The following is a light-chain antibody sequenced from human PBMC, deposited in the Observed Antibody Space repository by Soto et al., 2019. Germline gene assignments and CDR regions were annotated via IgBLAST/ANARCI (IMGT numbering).Light chain of an antibody. J-gene: IGLJ2*01. CDR2: DVS. CDR3: SSYTSSSTLVV. CDR1: SSDVGGYNY. V-gene: IGLV2-14*03. Sequence: QSALTQPASVSGSPGQSITISCTGTSSDVGGYNYVSWYQQHPGKAPKVMIYDVSYRPSGVSNRFSGSKSGNTASLTISGRQVEDEADYYCSSYTSSSTLVVFGGGTKLTVL.